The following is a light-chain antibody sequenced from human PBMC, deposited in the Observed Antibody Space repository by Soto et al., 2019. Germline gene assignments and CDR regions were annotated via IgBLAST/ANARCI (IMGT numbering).Light chain of an antibody. CDR3: AACDDSLNGLWV. Sequence: QSVLTQPPSASGTPGQRVTISCSGSDSNIGTNSVSWYQQLPGTAPKLLIYSSNRRPSGVPERFSGSKSGTSASLAISGLQSEDEADYYCAACDDSLNGLWVFGGGTKLTV. CDR2: SSN. CDR1: DSNIGTNS. V-gene: IGLV1-44*01. J-gene: IGLJ3*02.